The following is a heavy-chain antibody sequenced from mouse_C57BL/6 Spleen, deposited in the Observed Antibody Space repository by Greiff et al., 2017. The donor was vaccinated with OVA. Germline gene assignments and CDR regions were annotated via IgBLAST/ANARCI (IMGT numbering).Heavy chain of an antibody. CDR2: IYPGSGST. CDR3: ARTGHYYAMDY. V-gene: IGHV1-55*01. CDR1: GYTFTSYW. J-gene: IGHJ4*01. Sequence: QVQLQQPGAELVKPGASVKMSCKASGYTFTSYWITWVKQRPGQGLEWIGDIYPGSGSTNYNEKFKSKATLTVDTSSRTAYMQLSSLTSEDSAVYYCARTGHYYAMDYWGQGTSVTVSS.